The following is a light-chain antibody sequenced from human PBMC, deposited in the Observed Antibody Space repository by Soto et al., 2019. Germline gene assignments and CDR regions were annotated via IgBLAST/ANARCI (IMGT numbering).Light chain of an antibody. Sequence: QPVLTQSPSASASLGASVKLTCTLSSGHSSYAIAWHQQQPEKGPRYLMKLNSDGSHYKGDGIPDRFSGSSSGAERYLTIPSLQSEDEADYSCQTWGTGIQLFGGGTKLTVL. CDR2: LNSDGSH. V-gene: IGLV4-69*01. CDR1: SGHSSYA. CDR3: QTWGTGIQL. J-gene: IGLJ2*01.